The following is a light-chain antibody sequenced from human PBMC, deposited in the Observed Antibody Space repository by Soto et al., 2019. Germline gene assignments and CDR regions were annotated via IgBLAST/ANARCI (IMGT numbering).Light chain of an antibody. V-gene: IGLV2-8*01. CDR1: SSDIGAYIY. CDR3: SSYAGSNNFKV. J-gene: IGLJ2*01. Sequence: QSALTQPPSASGSPGQSVTISCTGTSSDIGAYIYVSWYQQHPGKAPKLMIYEVSKRPSGVPDRFSGSKSGNTASLTVSGLQAEDEADYYCSSYAGSNNFKVFGGWTQLTV. CDR2: EVS.